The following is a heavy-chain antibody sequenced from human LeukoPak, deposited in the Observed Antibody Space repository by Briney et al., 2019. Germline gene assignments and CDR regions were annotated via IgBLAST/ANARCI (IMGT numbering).Heavy chain of an antibody. Sequence: GGSLRLSCAASGFTFSTDVMSWVRQAPGKGLEWVSYISSSSSTIYYADSVKGRFTISRDNAKNSLYLQMNSLRDEDTAVYYCARDRYSYGYYYYYGMDVWGQGTTVTVSS. J-gene: IGHJ6*02. CDR3: ARDRYSYGYYYYYGMDV. CDR2: ISSSSSTI. V-gene: IGHV3-48*02. CDR1: GFTFSTDV. D-gene: IGHD5-18*01.